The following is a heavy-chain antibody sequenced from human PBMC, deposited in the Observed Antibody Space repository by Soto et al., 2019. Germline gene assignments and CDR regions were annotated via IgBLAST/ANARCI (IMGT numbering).Heavy chain of an antibody. CDR2: IYHSGST. Sequence: TSETLSLTCAVSGGSISSGGYSWSWIRQPPGKGLEWIGYIYHSGSTYYNPSLKSRVTISVDRSKNQFSLKLTSVTAADTAVFYCARGRVLRSSWGQGTLVTVSS. CDR1: GGSISSGGYS. D-gene: IGHD3-10*01. CDR3: ARGRVLRSS. V-gene: IGHV4-30-2*01. J-gene: IGHJ5*02.